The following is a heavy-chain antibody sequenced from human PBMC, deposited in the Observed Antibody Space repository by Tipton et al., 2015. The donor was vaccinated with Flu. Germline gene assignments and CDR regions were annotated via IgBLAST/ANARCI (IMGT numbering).Heavy chain of an antibody. J-gene: IGHJ3*02. CDR2: ISSDAGTQ. CDR1: GFNFRTYA. CDR3: APDPTSGYSYGSDAVEM. D-gene: IGHD5-18*01. V-gene: IGHV3-30-3*01. Sequence: SLRLSCAASGFNFRTYAMHWVRQAPGKGLEWVAFISSDAGTQYYADAVKGRFTISRDQKKSTLFLQMNSLRPEDTAMYYCAPDPTSGYSYGSDAVEMWGQGTLVTVSS.